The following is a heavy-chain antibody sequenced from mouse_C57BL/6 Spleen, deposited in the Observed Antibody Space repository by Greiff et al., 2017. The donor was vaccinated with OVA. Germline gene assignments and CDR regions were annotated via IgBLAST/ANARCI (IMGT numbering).Heavy chain of an antibody. V-gene: IGHV7-3*01. CDR1: GFTFTDYY. CDR2: IRNKANGYTT. J-gene: IGHJ3*01. CDR3: ARYSTGTWFAY. D-gene: IGHD4-1*02. Sequence: EVHLVESGGGLVQPGGSLSLSCAASGFTFTDYYMSWVRQPPGKALEWLGFIRNKANGYTTEYSASVKGRFTISRDNSQSILYLQMNALRAEDSATYYCARYSTGTWFAYWGQGTLVTVSA.